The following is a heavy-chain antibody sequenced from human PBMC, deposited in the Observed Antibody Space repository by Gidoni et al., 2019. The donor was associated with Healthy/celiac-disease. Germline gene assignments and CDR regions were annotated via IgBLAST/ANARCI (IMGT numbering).Heavy chain of an antibody. CDR1: GGTFSSYT. Sequence: QVQLVQSGAEVKKPGSSVKVSCKASGGTFSSYTISWVRQAPGQGLEWMGRIIPILGIANDAQKFQGRVTITADKSTSTAYMELSSLRSEDTAVYYCARDRYPGEDYYDSSGYHTAYFQHWGQGTLVTVSS. V-gene: IGHV1-69*08. CDR2: IIPILGIA. D-gene: IGHD3-22*01. CDR3: ARDRYPGEDYYDSSGYHTAYFQH. J-gene: IGHJ1*01.